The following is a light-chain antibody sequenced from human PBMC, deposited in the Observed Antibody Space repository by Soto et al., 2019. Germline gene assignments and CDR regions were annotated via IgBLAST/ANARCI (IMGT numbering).Light chain of an antibody. CDR3: QQYGSSPRT. V-gene: IGKV1-17*01. CDR1: QGIRTD. Sequence: DIQSTQSPTSLSSSVVDIVTITCRAGQGIRTDLGWYQQKPGKAPKRLIYAASNLQSGVPSRFSGSGSGTDFTLTISRLEPEDFAVYYCQQYGSSPRTFGQGTKVDIK. CDR2: AAS. J-gene: IGKJ1*01.